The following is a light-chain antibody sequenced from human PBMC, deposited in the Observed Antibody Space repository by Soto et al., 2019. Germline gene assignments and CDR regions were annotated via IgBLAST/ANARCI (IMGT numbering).Light chain of an antibody. CDR1: QSVSSY. CDR3: QQRTL. CDR2: DAS. J-gene: IGKJ4*01. Sequence: EIVLTQSPATLSLSPGERATLSCRASQSVSSYLAWYQQKPGQAPRLLIYDASNSATGIPARFSGSGSETDFTLTISRLEPEDFAVYYCQQRTLFGGGTKVEIK. V-gene: IGKV3-11*01.